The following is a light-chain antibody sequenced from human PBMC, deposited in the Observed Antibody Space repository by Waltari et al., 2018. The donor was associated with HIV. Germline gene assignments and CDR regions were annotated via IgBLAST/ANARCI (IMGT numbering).Light chain of an antibody. J-gene: IGLJ2*01. V-gene: IGLV2-14*01. Sequence: QSALTQPASVSGSPGQSITISCLGTTSDVGAYTYVPWYQHPPGKAPKVIIYEVSNRPSGVSNRFSASKSGNTASLTISGLQTEDEADYYCSSYTSISSQVFGGGTKLTVL. CDR3: SSYTSISSQV. CDR1: TSDVGAYTY. CDR2: EVS.